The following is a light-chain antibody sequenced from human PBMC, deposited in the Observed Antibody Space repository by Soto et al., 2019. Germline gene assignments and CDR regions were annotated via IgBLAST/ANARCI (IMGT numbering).Light chain of an antibody. J-gene: IGKJ4*01. CDR2: GAS. Sequence: EIVMTQSPATLSVSPGERATLSCRASQSVNSNLAWYRQKPGQAPRLLIYGASTRSTGIPARFSGSGSGTEFTLTIYRLQSEDCAVYYCQQYNEWPPLTFGGGNKLEIK. V-gene: IGKV3-15*01. CDR3: QQYNEWPPLT. CDR1: QSVNSN.